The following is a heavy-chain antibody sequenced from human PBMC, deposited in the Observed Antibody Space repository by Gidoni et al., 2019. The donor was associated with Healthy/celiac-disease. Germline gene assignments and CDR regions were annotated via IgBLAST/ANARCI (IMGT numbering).Heavy chain of an antibody. D-gene: IGHD5-18*01. Sequence: QVQLVQSGAEVQKPGSWVKVSSKASGGPSSSYGISWVRQAPGHGLEWMGGIIPSFGTAIYAQTFHGRVTITAAESTSTAYMVLRSLSSDDTSVYYCSRDGGYCYCYVFDYWGQGTLVTVSS. CDR3: SRDGGYCYCYVFDY. V-gene: IGHV1-69*01. CDR1: GGPSSSYG. J-gene: IGHJ4*02. CDR2: IIPSFGTA.